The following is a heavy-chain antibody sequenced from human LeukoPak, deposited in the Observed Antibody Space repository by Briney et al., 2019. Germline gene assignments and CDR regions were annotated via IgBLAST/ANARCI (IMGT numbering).Heavy chain of an antibody. D-gene: IGHD3-10*01. J-gene: IGHJ3*02. V-gene: IGHV3-7*01. CDR3: ARTVIGGDDAFDI. Sequence: GGSLRLSCVVSGFSISSHWMSWVRQAPGKGLEWVASLKEDVSARNLVDSVKGRFTISTDNAKNSLYLQMNSLRAEDTAVYYCARTVIGGDDAFDIWGQGTMVTVSS. CDR2: LKEDVSAR. CDR1: GFSISSHW.